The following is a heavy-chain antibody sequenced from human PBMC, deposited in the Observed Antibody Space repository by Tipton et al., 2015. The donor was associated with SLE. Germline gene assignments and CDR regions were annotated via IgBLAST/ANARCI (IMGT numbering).Heavy chain of an antibody. Sequence: TLSLTCAVYGGSISGDYWSWIRQPPGKGLEWIGEISDSEITDYNPSLKSRVTISVDTSKNQFSLKLSSVTAADTAVYYCASDGVWNPIWGQGTMVTVSS. V-gene: IGHV4-34*01. CDR3: ASDGVWNPI. CDR2: ISDSEIT. J-gene: IGHJ3*02. D-gene: IGHD1-1*01. CDR1: GGSISGDY.